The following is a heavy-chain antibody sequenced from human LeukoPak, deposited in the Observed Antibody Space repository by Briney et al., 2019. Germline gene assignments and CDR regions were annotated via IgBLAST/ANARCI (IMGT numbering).Heavy chain of an antibody. J-gene: IGHJ4*02. D-gene: IGHD3-10*01. CDR2: ISFDGSGK. CDR1: GFTFSRHP. Sequence: GRSLRLSCAASGFTFSRHPMHWVRQAPGKGLEWVTIISFDGSGKYYADSVKGRFTISRDNSKSTVYLQLDSLSPEDTATYYCARETSAPGSYLDFWGRGTLVIVSS. V-gene: IGHV3-30*04. CDR3: ARETSAPGSYLDF.